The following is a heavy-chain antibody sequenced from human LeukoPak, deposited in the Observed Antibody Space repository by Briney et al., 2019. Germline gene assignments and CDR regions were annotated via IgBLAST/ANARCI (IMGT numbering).Heavy chain of an antibody. D-gene: IGHD3-22*01. V-gene: IGHV5-51*01. Sequence: GESLKISCKGSGYSFTSYWIGWVRQMPGKGLEWMGIIYPGDSDTRFSPSFQGQVTISADKSISTAYLQWSSLKASDTAMYYCARAYYYDSSGYLYYFDYWGQGTLVTVSS. CDR1: GYSFTSYW. CDR3: ARAYYYDSSGYLYYFDY. CDR2: IYPGDSDT. J-gene: IGHJ4*02.